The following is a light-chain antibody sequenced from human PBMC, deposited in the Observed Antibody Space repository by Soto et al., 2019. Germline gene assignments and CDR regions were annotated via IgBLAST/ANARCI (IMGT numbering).Light chain of an antibody. CDR1: QSITTW. CDR2: KAT. J-gene: IGKJ2*01. V-gene: IGKV1-5*03. Sequence: DIQMTQSPSTLSASVGDRVTITCRASQSITTWLAWYQQKPGKAPKLLIYKATNLQSGVPSRFSGSGSGTEFSLTISSLQPDDFATYYCHLYNTYSPTLGQGTKLEI. CDR3: HLYNTYSPT.